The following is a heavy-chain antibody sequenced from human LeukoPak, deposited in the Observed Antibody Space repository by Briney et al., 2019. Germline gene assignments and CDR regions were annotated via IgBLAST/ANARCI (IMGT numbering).Heavy chain of an antibody. CDR2: ISGSGGST. Sequence: GGSLRLSCAASGFTFSSYAMSWVRQAPGKGLEWVSAISGSGGSTYYADSVKGRFTISRDNSKNTLYLQMNSLRAEDTAVYYCAKALASDYYDSSGYYYLGYWGQGTLVTVSS. D-gene: IGHD3-22*01. J-gene: IGHJ4*02. CDR1: GFTFSSYA. CDR3: AKALASDYYDSSGYYYLGY. V-gene: IGHV3-23*01.